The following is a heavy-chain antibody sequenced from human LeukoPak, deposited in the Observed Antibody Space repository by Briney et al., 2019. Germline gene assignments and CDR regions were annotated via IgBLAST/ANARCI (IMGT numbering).Heavy chain of an antibody. Sequence: GEPLKISCKGSGYRFTSYWISWVRQMPGTGLEWMGRIDPSDSYTNYCPSFQGHVTISADNSISTAYLQWSSLKASDTAVYYCASNYGDYGGFDYWGQGTLVTVSS. D-gene: IGHD4-17*01. J-gene: IGHJ4*02. CDR3: ASNYGDYGGFDY. V-gene: IGHV5-10-1*01. CDR1: GYRFTSYW. CDR2: IDPSDSYT.